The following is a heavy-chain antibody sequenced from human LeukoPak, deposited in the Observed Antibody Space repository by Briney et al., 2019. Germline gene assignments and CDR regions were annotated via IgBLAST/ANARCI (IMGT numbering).Heavy chain of an antibody. CDR3: AKDYGSDLYYFDY. CDR1: GGTFSSYG. D-gene: IGHD3-10*01. CDR2: IRYDGSNK. Sequence: SCKASGGTFSSYGMHWVRQAPGKGLEWVAFIRYDGSNKYYADSVKGRFTISRDNSKNTLYLQMNSLRAEDTAVYYCAKDYGSDLYYFDYWGQGTLVTVSS. V-gene: IGHV3-30*02. J-gene: IGHJ4*02.